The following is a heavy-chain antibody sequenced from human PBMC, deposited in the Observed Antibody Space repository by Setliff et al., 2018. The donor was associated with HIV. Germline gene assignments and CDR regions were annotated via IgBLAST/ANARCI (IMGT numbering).Heavy chain of an antibody. Sequence: ASVKVSCKASGYTFTGYYMHWVRQAPGQGLEWMGWINPNSGDTNYAQKFQGRVTMTRDTSITTVYMELRTLTSDDTAVFYCARDGYCRTTSCHIDYWGLGMLVTVSS. V-gene: IGHV1-2*02. CDR1: GYTFTGYY. D-gene: IGHD2-2*02. CDR3: ARDGYCRTTSCHIDY. J-gene: IGHJ4*02. CDR2: INPNSGDT.